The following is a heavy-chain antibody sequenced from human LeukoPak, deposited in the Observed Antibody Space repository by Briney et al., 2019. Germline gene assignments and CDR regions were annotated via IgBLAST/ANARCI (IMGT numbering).Heavy chain of an antibody. CDR1: GFTFSSYW. V-gene: IGHV3-7*01. D-gene: IGHD2-2*01. CDR3: ARDDCSSISCYHNWIDP. J-gene: IGHJ5*02. CDR2: IKQDGSEK. Sequence: GGSLRLSCAASGFTFSSYWMSWVRQAPGEGLEWVANIKQDGSEKYYVDSVKGRFTISRDNAKNPLYLQMNSLRAEDTAVYYCARDDCSSISCYHNWIDPWGQGTLVTVSS.